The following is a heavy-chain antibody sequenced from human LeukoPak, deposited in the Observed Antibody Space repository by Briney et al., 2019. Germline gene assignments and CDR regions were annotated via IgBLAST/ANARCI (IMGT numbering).Heavy chain of an antibody. CDR2: ISNDGSNK. CDR1: VFTFSSYG. Sequence: GGSLRLSCAASVFTFSSYGMHWVRQAPGKGLEWVAVISNDGSNKYYADSVKGRFTISRDNSKNTLYLQMNSLRAEDTAVYYCAKGRGAFDIWGQGTMVTVSS. J-gene: IGHJ3*02. V-gene: IGHV3-30*18. D-gene: IGHD3-10*01. CDR3: AKGRGAFDI.